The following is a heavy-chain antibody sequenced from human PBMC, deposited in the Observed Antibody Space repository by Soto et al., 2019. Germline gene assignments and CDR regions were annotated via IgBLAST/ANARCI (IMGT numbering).Heavy chain of an antibody. J-gene: IGHJ4*02. CDR1: GFMFRSYE. Sequence: PGGSLRLSCAASGFMFRSYEMNWVRQAPGKGLEWVSYIGSSDRTIYYADSVKGRFTISRDNAKNSLYLQMNSLRAEDTAVYYCARGLEYFDYWGQGTLVTVSS. D-gene: IGHD6-19*01. CDR3: ARGLEYFDY. CDR2: IGSSDRTI. V-gene: IGHV3-48*03.